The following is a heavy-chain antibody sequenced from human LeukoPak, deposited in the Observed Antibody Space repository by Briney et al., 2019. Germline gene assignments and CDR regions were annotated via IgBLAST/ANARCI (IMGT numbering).Heavy chain of an antibody. D-gene: IGHD4-17*01. CDR3: AKDGDDYGAQIDC. CDR1: GFTFSSYG. CDR2: IRYDGSNK. Sequence: PGGSLRLSCAASGFTFSSYGMHWVRQAPGKGLEWVAFIRYDGSNKYYADSVKGRFTISRDNSKNTLYLQMNSLRAEDTAVYYCAKDGDDYGAQIDCWGQGTLVTVSS. J-gene: IGHJ4*02. V-gene: IGHV3-30*02.